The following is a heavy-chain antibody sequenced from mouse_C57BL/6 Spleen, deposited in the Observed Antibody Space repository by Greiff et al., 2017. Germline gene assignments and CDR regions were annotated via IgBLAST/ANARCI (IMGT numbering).Heavy chain of an antibody. Sequence: QVQLQQPGAELVKPGASVKLSCKASGYTFTSYWMHWVKQRPGQGLEWIGMIHPNSGSTNYNEKFKSKATLTVDKSSSTAYMQLSSLTSEDSAVYYCARLRTGTVWYFDVWGTGTTVTVSS. CDR2: IHPNSGST. D-gene: IGHD4-1*01. J-gene: IGHJ1*03. CDR1: GYTFTSYW. CDR3: ARLRTGTVWYFDV. V-gene: IGHV1-64*01.